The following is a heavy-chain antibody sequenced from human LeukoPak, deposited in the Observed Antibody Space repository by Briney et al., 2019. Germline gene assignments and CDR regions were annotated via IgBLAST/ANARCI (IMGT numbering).Heavy chain of an antibody. CDR2: ISAYNGDK. J-gene: IGHJ3*01. Sequence: ASVKVSCKASDYTFNNYGITWVRQAPGQGLEWMGRISAYNGDKNYAQKLQGRVTMTTDTSTSTAYMELRSLSSDDTAVYYCARASASPTNINSYYFETTKKNAFDFWGQGTMVTVSS. CDR1: DYTFNNYG. D-gene: IGHD3-22*01. CDR3: ARASASPTNINSYYFETTKKNAFDF. V-gene: IGHV1-18*01.